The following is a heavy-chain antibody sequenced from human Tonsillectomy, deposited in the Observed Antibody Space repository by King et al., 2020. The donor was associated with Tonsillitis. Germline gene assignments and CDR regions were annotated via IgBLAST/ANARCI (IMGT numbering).Heavy chain of an antibody. CDR2: IGTSGQTI. J-gene: IGHJ4*02. V-gene: IGHV3-23*04. CDR1: GFTFSDYA. Sequence: VQLVESGGGLVQPGGSLRLSCATSGFTFSDYAVTWVRQAPGRGLEWVSTIGTSGQTIYYGDSVKGRFTVSRDNSENTLFLQMSGLRAEDTARYFCVQQTVSDFRAFHFWGQGTLVTVSS. D-gene: IGHD2-21*02. CDR3: VQQTVSDFRAFHF.